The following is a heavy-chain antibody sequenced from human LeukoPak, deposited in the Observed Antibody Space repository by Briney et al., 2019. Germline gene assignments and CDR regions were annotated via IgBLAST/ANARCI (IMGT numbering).Heavy chain of an antibody. CDR1: AFTFSSDW. CDR2: IKQDGSEK. Sequence: GGSLRLACEASAFTFSSDWMSWVRQAPGKGLEWVANIKQDGSEKYYVDSVKGRFTISRDNAKNSLYLQMNSLRAEDTAVYYCARSHCSSTSCYNYYYYYGMDVWGQGTTVTVSS. V-gene: IGHV3-7*01. D-gene: IGHD2-2*01. CDR3: ARSHCSSTSCYNYYYYYGMDV. J-gene: IGHJ6*02.